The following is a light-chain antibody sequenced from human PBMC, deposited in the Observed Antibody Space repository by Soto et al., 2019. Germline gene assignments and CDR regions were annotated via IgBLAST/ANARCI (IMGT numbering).Light chain of an antibody. Sequence: EIVLTQSPGTLSLSTGERATLSCRASQSVSSSYLAWYQQKPGQAPRLLIYGASSRATGIPDRFSVSGSGTDFTLTISRLEPEDFAVYYCQQYGSSPPTFGQGTKVEIK. CDR1: QSVSSSY. CDR2: GAS. CDR3: QQYGSSPPT. V-gene: IGKV3-20*01. J-gene: IGKJ1*01.